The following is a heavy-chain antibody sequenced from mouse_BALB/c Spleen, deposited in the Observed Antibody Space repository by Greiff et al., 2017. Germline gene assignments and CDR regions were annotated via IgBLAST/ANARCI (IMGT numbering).Heavy chain of an antibody. D-gene: IGHD1-2*01. CDR1: GYTFTSYW. Sequence: QVQLQQPGAELVRPGASVKLSCKASGYTFTSYWMNWVKQRPEQGLEWIGMIDPSNSETRLNQKFKDKATLNVDKSSNTAYMQLSSLTSEDSAVYYCARRVYYGYYFDYWGQGTTLTVSS. CDR2: IDPSNSET. CDR3: ARRVYYGYYFDY. V-gene: IGHV1-52*01. J-gene: IGHJ2*01.